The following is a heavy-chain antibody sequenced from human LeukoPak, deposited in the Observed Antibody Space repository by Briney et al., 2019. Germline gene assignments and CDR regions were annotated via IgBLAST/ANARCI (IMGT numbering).Heavy chain of an antibody. J-gene: IGHJ4*02. Sequence: NPSDTLSLTCAVSGGSISSGNWWSWVRQPPGTGLEWIGEIHHSGSTNYNPSLRSRVTISVDNSKNQFSVRVRSVTAADTAVYYCWYSGYEASFDYWGQGALVTVSP. V-gene: IGHV4-4*02. CDR1: GGSISSGNW. D-gene: IGHD5-12*01. CDR3: WYSGYEASFDY. CDR2: IHHSGST.